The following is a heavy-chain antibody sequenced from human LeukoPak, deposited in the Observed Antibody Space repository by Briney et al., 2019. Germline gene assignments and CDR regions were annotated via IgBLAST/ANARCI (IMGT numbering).Heavy chain of an antibody. Sequence: GGSLRLSCAASGFTFSSYGMNWVRQAPGKGLEWVSYIRDDERTVYYADSVRGRFSISRDNAKNSLSLQMNSLRDEDTAVYYCARDFHARLDIWGQGAIVIVSS. CDR1: GFTFSSYG. J-gene: IGHJ3*02. CDR3: ARDFHARLDI. CDR2: IRDDERTV. V-gene: IGHV3-48*02.